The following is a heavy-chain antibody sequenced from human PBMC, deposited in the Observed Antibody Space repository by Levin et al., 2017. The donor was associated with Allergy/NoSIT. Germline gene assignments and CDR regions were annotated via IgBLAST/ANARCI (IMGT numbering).Heavy chain of an antibody. D-gene: IGHD2-15*01. CDR1: GGSFSGYY. Sequence: RSSETLSLTCAVYGGSFSGYYWSWIRQPPGKGLEWIGEINHSGSTNSNPSLKSRVTISVDTSKNQFSLKLSSVTAADTAVYYCARRLLIAATRSLDYWGQGALVTVSS. CDR2: INHSGST. J-gene: IGHJ4*02. V-gene: IGHV4-34*01. CDR3: ARRLLIAATRSLDY.